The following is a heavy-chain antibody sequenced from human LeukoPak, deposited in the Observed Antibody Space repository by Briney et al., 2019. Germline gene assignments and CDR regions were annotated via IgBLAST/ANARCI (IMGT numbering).Heavy chain of an antibody. CDR1: GFTFSNAW. CDR2: IKSKTDGGTT. Sequence: GGSLRLSCAASGFTFSNAWMSWVRQAPGKGLEWVGRIKSKTDGGTTDYAAPVKGRFTISRDDSKNTLYLQMNSLKTEDTAVYYCTTDTRYDSSGYYYAIDYWGQGTLVTVSS. CDR3: TTDTRYDSSGYYYAIDY. J-gene: IGHJ4*02. D-gene: IGHD3-22*01. V-gene: IGHV3-15*01.